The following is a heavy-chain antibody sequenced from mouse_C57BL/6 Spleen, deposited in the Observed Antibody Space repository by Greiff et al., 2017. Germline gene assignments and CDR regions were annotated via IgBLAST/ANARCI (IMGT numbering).Heavy chain of an antibody. V-gene: IGHV1-82*01. CDR1: GYAFSSSW. J-gene: IGHJ2*01. CDR2: IYPGDGDT. Sequence: VKLVESGPELVKPGASVKISCKASGYAFSSSWMTWVKQRPGKGLEWIGRIYPGDGDTNYNGKFKGKATLTADKSSSTAYMQLSSLTSEDSAVYFCARSDSSEYFDYWGQGTTLTVSS. D-gene: IGHD3-2*02. CDR3: ARSDSSEYFDY.